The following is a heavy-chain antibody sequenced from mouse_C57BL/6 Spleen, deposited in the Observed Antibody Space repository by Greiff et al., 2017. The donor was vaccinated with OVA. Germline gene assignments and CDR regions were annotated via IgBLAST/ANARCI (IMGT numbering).Heavy chain of an antibody. CDR3: ARSGAAQALYAMDY. CDR2: IYPGAGDT. V-gene: IGHV1-80*01. J-gene: IGHJ4*01. Sequence: QVHVKQSGAGLVKPGASVKISCTASGYAFSSYWMNWVKQRPGKGLEWIGQIYPGAGDTNYNGKFKGKAPLTAAKSSSTAYMQLSSLTAEDSAVYFCARSGAAQALYAMDYWGQGTSVTVSS. D-gene: IGHD3-2*02. CDR1: GYAFSSYW.